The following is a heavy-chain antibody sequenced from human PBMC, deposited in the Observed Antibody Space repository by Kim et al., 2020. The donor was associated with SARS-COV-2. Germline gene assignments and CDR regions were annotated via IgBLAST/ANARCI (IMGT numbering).Heavy chain of an antibody. J-gene: IGHJ4*02. D-gene: IGHD4-17*01. CDR2: IYYSGST. V-gene: IGHV4-39*01. CDR3: ARHPDYGGNSFIREREYYCDY. Sequence: SETLSLTCTVSGGSISSSSYYWGWIRQPPGKGLEWIGSIYYSGSTYYNPSLKSRVTISVDTSKNQFSLKLSSVTAADTAVYYCARHPDYGGNSFIREREYYCDYWGQGTLVTVSS. CDR1: GGSISSSSYY.